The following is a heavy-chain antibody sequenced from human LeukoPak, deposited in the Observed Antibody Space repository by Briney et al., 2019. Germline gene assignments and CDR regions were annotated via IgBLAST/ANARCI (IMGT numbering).Heavy chain of an antibody. V-gene: IGHV3-15*01. D-gene: IGHD6-13*01. CDR1: GFTFSYAR. CDR3: TTDLPAAGGKGFDH. Sequence: GGSLRLSCAASGFTFSYARMSWVRQAPGKGLEWVGRISTKSDGGTTEDAAPVKGRFTISRDNSKNTLYLQMDSLKTEDTAVYYCTTDLPAAGGKGFDHWGQGTLVTVSS. J-gene: IGHJ4*02. CDR2: ISTKSDGGTT.